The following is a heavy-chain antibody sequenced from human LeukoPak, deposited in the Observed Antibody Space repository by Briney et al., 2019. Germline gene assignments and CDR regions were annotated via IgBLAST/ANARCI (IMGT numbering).Heavy chain of an antibody. CDR3: ARDELQWLPPYYYYYGMDV. CDR2: IYYSGST. D-gene: IGHD6-19*01. Sequence: SETLSLTCTVSGGSISSYYWRWIRQPPRKGLEWIGYIYYSGSTNYNPSLKSRVTMSVDTSKNQFSLKLSSVTAADTAVYYCARDELQWLPPYYYYYGMDVWGQGTTVTVSS. V-gene: IGHV4-59*01. J-gene: IGHJ6*02. CDR1: GGSISSYY.